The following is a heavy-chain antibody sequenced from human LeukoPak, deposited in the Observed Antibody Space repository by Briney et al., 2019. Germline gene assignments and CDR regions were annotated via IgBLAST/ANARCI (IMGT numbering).Heavy chain of an antibody. CDR1: GYTFTSYY. CDR2: INPSGGTT. D-gene: IGHD5-12*01. CDR3: GNSGYGGLDY. V-gene: IGHV1-46*03. J-gene: IGHJ4*02. Sequence: VSVKVSCKASGYTFTSYYMHWVRQAPGQGLEWMGIINPSGGTTTYAQKFQGRVTVTRDTSTSTVYMELSSLTSEDTAVYYCGNSGYGGLDYWGQGTLVTVSS.